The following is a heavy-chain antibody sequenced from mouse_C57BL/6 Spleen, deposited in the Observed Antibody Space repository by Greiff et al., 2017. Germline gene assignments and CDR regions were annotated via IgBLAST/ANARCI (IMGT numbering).Heavy chain of an antibody. CDR3: ARVGDDGYYPFAY. CDR2: IDPSDSYT. V-gene: IGHV1-69*01. CDR1: GYTFTNYW. D-gene: IGHD2-3*01. J-gene: IGHJ3*01. Sequence: QVQLQQPGAELVMPGASVKLSCKASGYTFTNYWMHWVKQRPGQGLEWIGEIDPSDSYTNYNQKFKGKSTLTVDKSSSTAYMQLSSLTSEDSAVYYCARVGDDGYYPFAYWGQGTLVTVSA.